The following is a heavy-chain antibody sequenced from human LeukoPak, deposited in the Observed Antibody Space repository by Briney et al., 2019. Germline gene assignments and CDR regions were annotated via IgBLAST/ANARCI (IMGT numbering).Heavy chain of an antibody. CDR3: ASNTGTVFDY. D-gene: IGHD7-27*01. V-gene: IGHV4-59*01. CDR1: DDSITMYY. J-gene: IGHJ4*02. Sequence: SETLSLTCTVSDDSITMYYWTWIRQPPGKGLEWIGYVYYTGSTEYNPSLRSRVTISLEMSKHQFFLNLTSVTAADTAVYYCASNTGTVFDYWGQGALVTVSS. CDR2: VYYTGST.